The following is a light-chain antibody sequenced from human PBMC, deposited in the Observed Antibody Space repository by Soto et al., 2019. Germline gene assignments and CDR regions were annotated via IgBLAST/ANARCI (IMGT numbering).Light chain of an antibody. CDR2: QVS. CDR1: QSLLGSNGNTF. Sequence: DAVMTQSPVSLPVTLGQPAAISCRSSQSLLGSNGNTFLHWFQQRPGQSPRRLIYQVSNRDSGVPDRFSVSGSDTDFTLKISRVEAEDVGIYYCMQGSHWPFTFGQGTKLEIK. CDR3: MQGSHWPFT. V-gene: IGKV2-30*01. J-gene: IGKJ2*01.